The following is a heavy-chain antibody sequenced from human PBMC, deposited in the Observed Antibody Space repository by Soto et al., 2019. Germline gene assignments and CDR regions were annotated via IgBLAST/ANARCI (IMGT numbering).Heavy chain of an antibody. D-gene: IGHD3-10*01. Sequence: SETLSLTCTVSGAAIDSHYWSWIRQPPGKGLEWIGQVFYSGSTNYNPSLKSRVTISINTSTKQFSLKLTSVSAADTAVYYCARSFMVPVPYVDSWGQGXLVTVSS. CDR3: ARSFMVPVPYVDS. V-gene: IGHV4-59*11. CDR1: GAAIDSHY. CDR2: VFYSGST. J-gene: IGHJ4*02.